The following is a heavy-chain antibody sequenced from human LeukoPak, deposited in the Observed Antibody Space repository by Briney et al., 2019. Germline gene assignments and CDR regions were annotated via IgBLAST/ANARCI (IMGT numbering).Heavy chain of an antibody. CDR1: GFTFTSYD. V-gene: IGHV1-8*01. CDR2: MNSNSGNK. Sequence: GASVMVSSKASGFTFTSYDINWVRHATGQRLEWMVWMNSNSGNKAYAQTFLRRVTMNRNNSIITAYMVLSSRRSEDTAVYYCERGDETTVTTHWGQGTLVTVSS. CDR3: ERGDETTVTTH. J-gene: IGHJ4*01. D-gene: IGHD4-17*01.